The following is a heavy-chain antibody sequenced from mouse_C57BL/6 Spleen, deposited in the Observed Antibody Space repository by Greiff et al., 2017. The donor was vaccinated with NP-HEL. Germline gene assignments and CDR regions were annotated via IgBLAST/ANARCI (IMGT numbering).Heavy chain of an antibody. V-gene: IGHV1-53*01. Sequence: QVQLKESGTELVKPGASVKLSCKASGYTFTSYWMHWVKQRPGQGLEWIGNINPSNGGTNYNEKFKSKATLTVDKSSSTAYMQLSSLTSEDSAVYYCARERDGKAWFAYWGQGTLVTVSA. CDR3: ARERDGKAWFAY. J-gene: IGHJ3*01. D-gene: IGHD2-1*01. CDR2: INPSNGGT. CDR1: GYTFTSYW.